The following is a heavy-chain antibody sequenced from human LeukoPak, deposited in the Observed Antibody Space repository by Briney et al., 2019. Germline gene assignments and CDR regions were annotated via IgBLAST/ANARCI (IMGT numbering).Heavy chain of an antibody. D-gene: IGHD3-10*01. CDR1: GFTFSSYS. CDR3: ARGSGRNPYYFDY. Sequence: GGSLRLSCAASGFTFSSYSINWVRQAPGKGLEWVSSISSSSSYIYYADSVKGRFTISRDNAKNSLYLQMNSLRAEDTAVYYCARGSGRNPYYFDYWGPGTLVTVSS. CDR2: ISSSSSYI. V-gene: IGHV3-21*01. J-gene: IGHJ4*02.